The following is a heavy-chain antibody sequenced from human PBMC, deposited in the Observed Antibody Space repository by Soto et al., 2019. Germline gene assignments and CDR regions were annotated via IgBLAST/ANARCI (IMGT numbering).Heavy chain of an antibody. CDR1: GFTFSSNS. CDR3: VLRAGDY. CDR2: IGAGDDTT. Sequence: EVQLMESGGGVARPGGSLRLSCATSGFTFSSNSMNWFRQVPGKRLEWVSRIGAGDDTTYYTDSVEGRFTISRDDSKCTLYLQMNSLKVEDTAIYFCVLRAGDYWGQGTLVTVSS. D-gene: IGHD3-9*01. V-gene: IGHV3-23*01. J-gene: IGHJ4*02.